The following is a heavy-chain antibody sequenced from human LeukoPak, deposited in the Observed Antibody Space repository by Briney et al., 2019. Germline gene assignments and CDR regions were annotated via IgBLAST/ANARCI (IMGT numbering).Heavy chain of an antibody. CDR1: GFTFSSYA. Sequence: PGGSLRLSCAASGFTFSSYAMSWVRQAPGKGLEWVSAISGSGGSTYYADSVKGRFTISRDNSKNTLYLQMNSLRAEDTAVYYCAKGGTYYDFWSGCYPYYYYGMDVWGQGTTVTVSS. D-gene: IGHD3-3*01. CDR2: ISGSGGST. J-gene: IGHJ6*02. V-gene: IGHV3-23*01. CDR3: AKGGTYYDFWSGCYPYYYYGMDV.